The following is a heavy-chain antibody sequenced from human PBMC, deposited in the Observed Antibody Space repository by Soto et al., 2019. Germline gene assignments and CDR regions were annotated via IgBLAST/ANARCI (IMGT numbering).Heavy chain of an antibody. J-gene: IGHJ6*03. CDR1: DGYFSGYY. CDR3: ARVRGNIAARAGYMDV. V-gene: IGHV4-34*01. CDR2: INHSGST. D-gene: IGHD6-6*01. Sequence: LEMQSLTCAVYDGYFSGYYWSWIRQPPGKGLEWIGEINHSGSTNYNPSLKSRVTISVDTSKNQFSLKLSSVTAADTAVYYCARVRGNIAARAGYMDVWGKGTTVTVSS.